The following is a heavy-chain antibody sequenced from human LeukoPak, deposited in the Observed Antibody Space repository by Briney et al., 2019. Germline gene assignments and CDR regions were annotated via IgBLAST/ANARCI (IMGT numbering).Heavy chain of an antibody. CDR1: GASLSSYY. CDR3: ARQGGAVTGRAVDY. V-gene: IGHV4-59*08. Sequence: PSETLSLTCTVSGASLSSYYWSWIRQPPGRGLEWIGYIYYSGSTDYNPSLKSRVTISVDTSKSQFSLRLTSVTAADTAFYYCARQGGAVTGRAVDYWGPGTLVTVSS. J-gene: IGHJ4*02. D-gene: IGHD2-21*02. CDR2: IYYSGST.